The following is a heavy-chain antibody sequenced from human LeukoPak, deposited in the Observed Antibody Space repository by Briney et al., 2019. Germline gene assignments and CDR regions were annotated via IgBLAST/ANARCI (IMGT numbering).Heavy chain of an antibody. D-gene: IGHD2-2*01. CDR2: ISAYNGNT. Sequence: GASVKVSCKASGYTFTQYGISWVRQAPGQGLEWMGWISAYNGNTNYVQKFQGRVTMTTDTSTGTAYMELTGLRSDDTAVYYCARDVEAAFCTTSTCYDLVFDYWGQGTLVTVSS. CDR1: GYTFTQYG. CDR3: ARDVEAAFCTTSTCYDLVFDY. J-gene: IGHJ4*02. V-gene: IGHV1-18*01.